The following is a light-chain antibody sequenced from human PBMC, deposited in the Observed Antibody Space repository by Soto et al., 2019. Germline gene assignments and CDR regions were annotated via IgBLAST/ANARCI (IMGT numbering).Light chain of an antibody. V-gene: IGKV1-5*01. J-gene: IGKJ1*01. CDR3: QHYRRNTWS. CDR2: GAS. Sequence: DIQMTQSPSTLSASVGGRVTTTCRASQSVGTWVAWYQQKPGKAPKLLIYGASNLESGVPSRFSGSGSGTEFTLTITTLQPDDFATYFCQHYRRNTWSFGPGTKVDIK. CDR1: QSVGTW.